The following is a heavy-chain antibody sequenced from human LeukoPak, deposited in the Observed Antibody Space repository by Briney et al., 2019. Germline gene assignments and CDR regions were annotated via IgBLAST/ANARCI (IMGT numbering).Heavy chain of an antibody. CDR2: IIPIFGTA. CDR1: GGTFSSYA. Sequence: ASVKVSCKASGGTFSSYAISWVRQAPGQGLEWMGGIIPIFGTANYAQKFQGRVTITADESTGIAYMELSSLRSEDTAVYYCARGMDRVVPAAILGPVDGMDVWGQGTTVTVSS. D-gene: IGHD2-2*02. V-gene: IGHV1-69*13. J-gene: IGHJ6*02. CDR3: ARGMDRVVPAAILGPVDGMDV.